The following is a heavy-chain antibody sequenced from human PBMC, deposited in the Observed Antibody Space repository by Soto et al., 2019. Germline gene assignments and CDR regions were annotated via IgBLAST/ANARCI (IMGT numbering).Heavy chain of an antibody. J-gene: IGHJ5*01. CDR2: VKSQIDGGTT. D-gene: IGHD6-6*01. Sequence: EVQLVESGGGSAKPGGSVRLSCAASGFTFTDAWMNWVRQVPGEGLEWVGHVKSQIDGGTTDSAAALDGRVTISRDDSKNMVYLQLNRLRTDDTDVYYCATGSARFDFWGQGTLVTVSS. CDR1: GFTFTDAW. CDR3: ATGSARFDF. V-gene: IGHV3-15*01.